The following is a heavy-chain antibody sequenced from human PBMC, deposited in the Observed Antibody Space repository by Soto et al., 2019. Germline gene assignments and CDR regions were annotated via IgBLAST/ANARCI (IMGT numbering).Heavy chain of an antibody. V-gene: IGHV3-30*18. D-gene: IGHD4-17*01. CDR3: ANLSPLDFYGPIDY. J-gene: IGHJ4*02. CDR2: ISYDGSNK. CDR1: GFTFSSYG. Sequence: GGSLRLSCAASGFTFSSYGMHWVRQAPGKGLEWVAVISYDGSNKYYADSVKGRFTISRDNSKNTLYLQMNSLRAEDTAVYYCANLSPLDFYGPIDYWGQGTQVTVSS.